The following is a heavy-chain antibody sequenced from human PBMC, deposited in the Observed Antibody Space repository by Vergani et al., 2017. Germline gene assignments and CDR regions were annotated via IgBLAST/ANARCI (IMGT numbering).Heavy chain of an antibody. CDR1: GYTFTSYD. CDR2: MNPNSANT. J-gene: IGHJ5*02. V-gene: IGHV1-8*01. CDR3: ARVRTRERTTDDYRFDP. Sequence: QVQLVQSGAEVKKPGASVKVSCKASGYTFTSYDINWVRPATGQGLEWMGWMNPNSANTGYAQKFQGRITKTKDTSMSTAYMELSSIRSDDTAGYYCARVRTRERTTDDYRFDPWGQGTLVTVSS. D-gene: IGHD4-11*01.